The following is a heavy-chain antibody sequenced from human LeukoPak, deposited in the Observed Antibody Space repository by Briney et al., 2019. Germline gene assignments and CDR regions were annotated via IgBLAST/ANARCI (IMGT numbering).Heavy chain of an antibody. Sequence: PSETLSLTCAFSGTSINSYYWGWIRQPPGKGLEWIGSIYYSGSTYYNPSLKSRVTISVDTSKNQFSLELSSVTAADTAVYYCARDYYDSSGYFFRNLFDPWGQGTLVTVSS. CDR2: IYYSGST. CDR3: ARDYYDSSGYFFRNLFDP. J-gene: IGHJ5*02. D-gene: IGHD3-22*01. CDR1: GTSINSYY. V-gene: IGHV4-39*07.